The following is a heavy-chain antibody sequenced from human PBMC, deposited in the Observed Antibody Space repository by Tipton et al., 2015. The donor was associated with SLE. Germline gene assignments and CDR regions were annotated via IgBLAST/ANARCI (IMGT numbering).Heavy chain of an antibody. Sequence: GLVKPSQTISLTCAISGDSVSRINTAWNWIRQSPSSGLEWLGRTYYRAKWYNDYAVSVTSRITITADTSKNQFSLQVDSVTPEDTAVYYCAREGELISGLYENYFDSWGQGTLVSVSS. D-gene: IGHD6-19*01. V-gene: IGHV6-1*01. CDR1: GDSVSRINTA. CDR3: AREGELISGLYENYFDS. CDR2: TYYRAKWYN. J-gene: IGHJ4*02.